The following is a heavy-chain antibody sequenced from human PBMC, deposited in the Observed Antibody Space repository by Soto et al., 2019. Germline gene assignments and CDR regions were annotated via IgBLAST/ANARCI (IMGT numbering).Heavy chain of an antibody. V-gene: IGHV1-69*01. CDR1: GGTFSSYA. D-gene: IGHD5-18*01. CDR2: IIPIFGTA. Sequence: QVPLVQSGAEVKKPGSSVKVSCKASGGTFSSYAISWVRQAPGQGLEWMGGIIPIFGTANYAQKFQGRVTITADESTRTAYMELSSLRSEDTAVYYCVMSYGKRGGWFDPWGQGTLVTVSS. CDR3: VMSYGKRGGWFDP. J-gene: IGHJ5*02.